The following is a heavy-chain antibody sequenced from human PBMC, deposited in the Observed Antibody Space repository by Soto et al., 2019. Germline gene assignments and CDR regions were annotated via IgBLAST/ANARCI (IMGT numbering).Heavy chain of an antibody. J-gene: IGHJ4*02. CDR1: GGSISSSNW. V-gene: IGHV4-4*02. CDR3: AREGNLGRWLQPLDF. CDR2: IYYSGST. D-gene: IGHD5-12*01. Sequence: SETLSLTCAVSGGSISSSNWWSWVRQPPGKGLEWIGYIYYSGSTNYNPSLKSRVTISVDTSKNQFSLKLSSVTAADTAKYFCAREGNLGRWLQPLDFWGQGTLVTVSS.